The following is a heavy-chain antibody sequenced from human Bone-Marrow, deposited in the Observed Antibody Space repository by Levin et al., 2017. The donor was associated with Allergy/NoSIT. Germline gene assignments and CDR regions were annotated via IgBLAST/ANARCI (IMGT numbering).Heavy chain of an antibody. Sequence: SLKISCAASGFTFDDYAMQWVRQTPGKGLEWVSGVSWNSDTKTYADSVKGRFTINRDNTKNSLYLQMNSLRTEDTALYYCVREGYGLDVWGQGTAVTVSS. J-gene: IGHJ6*02. CDR1: GFTFDDYA. CDR2: VSWNSDTK. CDR3: VREGYGLDV. V-gene: IGHV3-9*01.